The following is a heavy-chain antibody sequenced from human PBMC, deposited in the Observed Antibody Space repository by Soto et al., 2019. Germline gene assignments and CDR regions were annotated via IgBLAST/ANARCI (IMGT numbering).Heavy chain of an antibody. CDR2: INPKSGGT. J-gene: IGHJ4*02. V-gene: IGHV1-2*02. CDR1: GYTFTVYY. CDR3: ARDLATGGGSAGFDY. D-gene: IGHD1-26*01. Sequence: GASVKVSCKASGYTFTVYYMHWVRQAPGQGLAWMGWINPKSGGTRYPQKFQGRVTMTWDTSISTAYMALTRLRSDDTVVYYCARDLATGGGSAGFDYWGQGTLVTVSS.